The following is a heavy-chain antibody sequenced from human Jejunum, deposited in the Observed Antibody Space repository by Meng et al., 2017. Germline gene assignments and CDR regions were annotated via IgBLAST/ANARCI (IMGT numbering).Heavy chain of an antibody. CDR2: ITGSDATT. Sequence: GESLKISCAASGFTFGNSAMSWVRQAPGKGLEWVSVITGSDATTYYADSVKGRFTISRDISKNTLYLEMNSLRAEDTAVYYCAQVVSHWGQGTLVTVSS. CDR3: AQVVSH. J-gene: IGHJ1*01. V-gene: IGHV3-23*01. D-gene: IGHD2-8*01. CDR1: GFTFGNSA.